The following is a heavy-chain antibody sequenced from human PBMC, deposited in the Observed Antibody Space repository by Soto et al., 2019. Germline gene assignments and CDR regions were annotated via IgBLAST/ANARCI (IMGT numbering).Heavy chain of an antibody. V-gene: IGHV3-64*01. CDR2: ISSNGGST. CDR1: GFTFSSYA. D-gene: IGHD4-17*01. J-gene: IGHJ3*02. Sequence: EVQLVESGGGLVQPGGSLRLSCAASGFTFSSYAMHWVRPAPGKGLEYVSAISSNGGSTYYANSVKGRFTISSDNSKNTLYLQMGSLRAEDMAVYYCARAGYGDYAMGAFDIWGQGTLVTVSS. CDR3: ARAGYGDYAMGAFDI.